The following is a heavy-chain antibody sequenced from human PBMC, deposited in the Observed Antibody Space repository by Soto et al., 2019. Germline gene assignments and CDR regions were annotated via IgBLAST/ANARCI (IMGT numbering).Heavy chain of an antibody. Sequence: PQTLRHRYTVSNVTLRTDNYYWSWIRQPPGKGLEWIGDIYFTGSTYYNPSLKSRVSMSIDTSQNQFSLKLTSVTAADTAVYYCARTLLYCIRNTCDLFSSWGQGKMVTGSS. CDR3: ARTLLYCIRNTCDLFSS. CDR1: NVTLRTDNYY. CDR2: IYFTGST. D-gene: IGHD2-15*01. V-gene: IGHV4-30-4*01. J-gene: IGHJ5*02.